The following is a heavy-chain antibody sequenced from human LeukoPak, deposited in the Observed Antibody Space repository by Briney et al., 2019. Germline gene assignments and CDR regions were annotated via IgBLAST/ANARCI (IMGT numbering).Heavy chain of an antibody. CDR2: IRGSGGST. CDR1: GFTFSRYG. V-gene: IGHV3-23*01. Sequence: QAGGSLRLSCEASGFTFSRYGMSWVRQAPGKGLEWVSAIRGSGGSTYYADSVKGRFTISRDNSKNTLYLQMNSLRAEDTAVYYCAELGITMIGGVWGKGTTVTISS. D-gene: IGHD3-10*02. J-gene: IGHJ6*04. CDR3: AELGITMIGGV.